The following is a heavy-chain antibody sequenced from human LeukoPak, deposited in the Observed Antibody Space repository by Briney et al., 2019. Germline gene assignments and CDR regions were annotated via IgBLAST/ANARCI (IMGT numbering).Heavy chain of an antibody. CDR2: INPSGGST. CDR3: ARVVTATLYYFDY. CDR1: GYTFTSYY. J-gene: IGHJ4*02. D-gene: IGHD2-21*02. Sequence: ASVKVSSRASGYTFTSYYMHWVRQAPGQGLEWMGIINPSGGSTSYAQKFQGRVTMTRDTSTSTVYMELSSLRSEDTAVYYCARVVTATLYYFDYWGQGTLVTVSS. V-gene: IGHV1-46*01.